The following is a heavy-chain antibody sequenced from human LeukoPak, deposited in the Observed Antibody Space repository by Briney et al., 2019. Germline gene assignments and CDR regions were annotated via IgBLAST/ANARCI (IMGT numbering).Heavy chain of an antibody. Sequence: PGGSLRLSCAASGFTFSSYAMHWVRQAPGKGLEWVAVISYDGSNKYYADSVKGRFTISRDNAKSSLYLQMNSLRAEDTAVYYCARDFSPTGGNYWGQGTLVTVSS. CDR2: ISYDGSNK. J-gene: IGHJ4*02. CDR1: GFTFSSYA. V-gene: IGHV3-30-3*01. D-gene: IGHD7-27*01. CDR3: ARDFSPTGGNY.